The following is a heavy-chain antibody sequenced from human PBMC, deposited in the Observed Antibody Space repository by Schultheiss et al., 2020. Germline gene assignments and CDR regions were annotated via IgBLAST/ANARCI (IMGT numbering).Heavy chain of an antibody. D-gene: IGHD3-9*01. CDR2: IYYSGST. CDR3: ARLRRGYYNDY. V-gene: IGHV4-59*08. CDR1: GGSISSYY. Sequence: SETLSLTCTVSGGSISSYYWGWIRQPPGKGLEWIGYIYYSGSTYYNPSLKSRVTISVDTSKNQFSLKLSSVTAADTAVYYCARLRRGYYNDYWGQGTLVTVSS. J-gene: IGHJ4*02.